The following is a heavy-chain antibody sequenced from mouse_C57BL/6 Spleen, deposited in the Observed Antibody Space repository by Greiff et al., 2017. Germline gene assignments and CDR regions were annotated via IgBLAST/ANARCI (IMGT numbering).Heavy chain of an antibody. V-gene: IGHV1-69*01. CDR1: GYTFTSYW. J-gene: IGHJ1*03. CDR3: ARPKGSSSWYFDV. CDR2: LDPSDSYT. Sequence: QVQLQQPGAELVMPGASVKLSCKASGYTFTSYWMHWVKQRPGQGLEWIGELDPSDSYTNYNQKFKGKSTLTVDKSSSTAYMQLSSLTAEDSAVYYCARPKGSSSWYFDVWGTGTTVTVSS. D-gene: IGHD1-1*01.